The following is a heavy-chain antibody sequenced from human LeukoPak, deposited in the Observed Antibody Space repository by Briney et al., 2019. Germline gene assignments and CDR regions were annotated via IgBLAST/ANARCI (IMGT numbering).Heavy chain of an antibody. J-gene: IGHJ4*02. CDR2: IRYDVSNK. CDR3: AKVKGDYYDSSGYFDY. V-gene: IGHV3-30*02. CDR1: GFTFSNYG. Sequence: PGGSLRLSCAASGFTFSNYGMYWVRQAPGKGLEWVAFIRYDVSNKDYADSVKGRFTISRDNSKNTLYLQMNSLRAEDTAVYYCAKVKGDYYDSSGYFDYWGQGTLVTVSS. D-gene: IGHD3-22*01.